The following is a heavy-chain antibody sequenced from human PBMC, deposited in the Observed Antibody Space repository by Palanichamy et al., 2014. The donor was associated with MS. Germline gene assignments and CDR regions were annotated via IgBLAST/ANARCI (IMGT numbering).Heavy chain of an antibody. CDR3: ARLERGTATAFDY. CDR2: IYSGGST. D-gene: IGHD3-16*01. V-gene: IGHV3-53*01. J-gene: IGHJ4*02. CDR1: GFTVSNNY. Sequence: EVQLVESGGGLIQPGGSLRLSCAASGFTVSNNYMSWVRQGSREGAWEWVSIIYSGGSTYYADSVKGRFTISRDSSKNTLYLQVNSLRAEDTAVYYCARLERGTATAFDYWGQGTLVTVSS.